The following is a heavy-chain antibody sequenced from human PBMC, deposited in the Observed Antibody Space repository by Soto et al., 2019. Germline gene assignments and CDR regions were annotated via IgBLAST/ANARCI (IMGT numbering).Heavy chain of an antibody. CDR3: ARAHSRVLAWRYWGPGDFYL. V-gene: IGHV4-30-4*01. CDR1: GGSISSGDYY. Sequence: SETLSLTSTVYGGSISSGDYYWGWIRQPPGKGLEWIGYIYYSGSTYYNPSLKRRVPISGDKSKNQFSLTLSSRTAADTAVYYCARAHSRVLAWRYWGPGDFYLRGQRILVTVRS. J-gene: IGHJ4*02. D-gene: IGHD7-27*01. CDR2: IYYSGST.